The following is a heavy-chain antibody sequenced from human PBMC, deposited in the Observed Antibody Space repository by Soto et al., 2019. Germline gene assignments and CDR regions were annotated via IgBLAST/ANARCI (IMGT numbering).Heavy chain of an antibody. D-gene: IGHD3-22*01. CDR3: ARDPPKYYYDSSGSLN. V-gene: IGHV3-48*02. CDR2: ISSSSSTI. CDR1: GFTFSSYS. J-gene: IGHJ4*02. Sequence: GGSLRLSCAASGFTFSSYSMNWVRQAPGKGLEWVSYISSSSSTIYYADSVKGRFTISRDNAKNSLYLQMNSLRDEDTAVYYCARDPPKYYYDSSGSLNWGQGTLVTVSS.